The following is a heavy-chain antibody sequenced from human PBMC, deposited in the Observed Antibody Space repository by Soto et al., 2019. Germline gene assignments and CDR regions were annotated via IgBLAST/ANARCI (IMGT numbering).Heavy chain of an antibody. CDR2: ISGSGGST. CDR1: GFIFSSYA. CDR3: AKGRKDELAEYFQH. V-gene: IGHV3-23*01. Sequence: PGGSLRLSCAASGFIFSSYALSLIRQAPGKGLEWVSAISGSGGSTYYADSVKGRFTISRDNSKNTLYLQMNSLRAEDTAVYYCAKGRKDELAEYFQHWGQGTLVTVSS. D-gene: IGHD1-7*01. J-gene: IGHJ1*01.